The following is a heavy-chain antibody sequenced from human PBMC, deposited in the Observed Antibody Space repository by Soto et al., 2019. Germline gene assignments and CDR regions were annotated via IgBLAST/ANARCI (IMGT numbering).Heavy chain of an antibody. CDR1: GGTFSSYA. Sequence: QVQLVQSGAEVKKPGSSVKVSCKASGGTFSSYAISWVRQAPGQGLEWMGGIIPIFGTADYAQKFQGRVTTTAVESTSTAYVELSSLSSEDTAVYYCASHSGSSPEGRYYYGMDVWGQGTTVTVSS. D-gene: IGHD1-26*01. J-gene: IGHJ6*02. V-gene: IGHV1-69*12. CDR3: ASHSGSSPEGRYYYGMDV. CDR2: IIPIFGTA.